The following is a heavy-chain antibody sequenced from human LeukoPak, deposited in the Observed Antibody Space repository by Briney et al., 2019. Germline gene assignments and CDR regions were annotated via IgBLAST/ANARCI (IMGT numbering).Heavy chain of an antibody. CDR2: IYTSGST. CDR1: GGSISSYY. V-gene: IGHV4-4*07. CDR3: ARDRPLFVVVPAAIDY. J-gene: IGHJ4*02. D-gene: IGHD2-2*01. Sequence: PSETLSLTCTVPGGSISSYYWSWIRQPAGKELEWIGRIYTSGSTNYNPSLKSRVTMSVDTSKNQFSLKLSSVTAADTAVYYCARDRPLFVVVPAAIDYWGQGTLVTVSS.